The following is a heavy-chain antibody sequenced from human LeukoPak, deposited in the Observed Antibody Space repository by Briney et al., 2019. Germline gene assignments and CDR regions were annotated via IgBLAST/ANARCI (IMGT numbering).Heavy chain of an antibody. CDR1: GDSVSRNSAA. CDR3: ARDLGYGYNNPHFDY. CDR2: TYYRSKWYN. J-gene: IGHJ4*02. Sequence: SQTLSLTCAISGDSVSRNSAAWNWIRQSPSRGLEWLGRTYYRSKWYNDYAESVKSRITINPDTSKNQFSLQLNSVTPEDTAVYFCARDLGYGYNNPHFDYWGQGTLVTVSS. D-gene: IGHD5-24*01. V-gene: IGHV6-1*01.